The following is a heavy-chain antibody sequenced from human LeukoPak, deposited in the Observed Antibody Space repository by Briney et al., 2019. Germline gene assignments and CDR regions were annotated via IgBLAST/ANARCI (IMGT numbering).Heavy chain of an antibody. V-gene: IGHV3-21*01. CDR1: GFTFSSYS. J-gene: IGHJ4*02. CDR2: ISSSSSYM. Sequence: PGGSLRLSCAASGFTFSSYSMNWVRQAPGEGLEWVSFISSSSSYMYYADSVEGRFTISRDNAKNSLYLQMDSLRAEDTAVYYCARDLSQGATTNTNGYFDYWGQGALVTVSS. D-gene: IGHD2-8*01. CDR3: ARDLSQGATTNTNGYFDY.